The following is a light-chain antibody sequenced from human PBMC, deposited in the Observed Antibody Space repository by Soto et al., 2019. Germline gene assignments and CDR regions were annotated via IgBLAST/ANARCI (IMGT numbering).Light chain of an antibody. Sequence: EIQMTQSPSSLSASIGDRVTSTCRASQTISFYLNWYQQRPGKAPRLLIYAASSLQSGVPSRFSGGGSGTEFTLTISSLQPDDFATDDCQQYNSYWTVGQGTKVEIK. CDR3: QQYNSYWT. CDR2: AAS. V-gene: IGKV1-39*01. CDR1: QTISFY. J-gene: IGKJ1*01.